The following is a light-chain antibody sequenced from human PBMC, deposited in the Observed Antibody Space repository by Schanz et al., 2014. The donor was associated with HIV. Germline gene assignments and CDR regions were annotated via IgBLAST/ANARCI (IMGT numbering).Light chain of an antibody. V-gene: IGLV1-40*01. Sequence: QSVLTQPPSVSGAPGQRVTISCTGSSSNIGAGYDVHWYQQLPGTAPKLLIYSNNQRPSGVPDRFSGSKSGTSASLAISGLQAEDEADYYCQSFDSSLSAVVFGGGTKLTVL. CDR1: SSNIGAGYD. J-gene: IGLJ2*01. CDR2: SNN. CDR3: QSFDSSLSAVV.